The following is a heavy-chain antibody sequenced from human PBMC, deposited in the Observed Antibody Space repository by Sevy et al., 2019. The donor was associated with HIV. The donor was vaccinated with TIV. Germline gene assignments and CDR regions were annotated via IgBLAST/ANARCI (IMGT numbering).Heavy chain of an antibody. CDR1: GESLSNYY. D-gene: IGHD4-17*01. CDR2: IDHSGRS. J-gene: IGHJ4*02. V-gene: IGHV4-34*01. CDR3: ARGPKPLRSDYGDYRGVGYYFDS. Sequence: SETLSLTCAVYGESLSNYYWSWIRLSPGKGLESIGEIDHSGRSDYNPPLKSRVTMSVDTSKNQFSLKLTSVTAADTAVYYCARGPKPLRSDYGDYRGVGYYFDSWGQGTLVTVSS.